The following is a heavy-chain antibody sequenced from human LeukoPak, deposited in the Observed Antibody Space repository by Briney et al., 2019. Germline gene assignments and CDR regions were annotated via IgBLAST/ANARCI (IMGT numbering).Heavy chain of an antibody. CDR1: GFTFGSYA. CDR2: ISYDGSNK. Sequence: GRSLRLSCAASGFTFGSYAMHWVRQAPGKGLEWVAVISYDGSNKYYADSVKGRFTISRDNSKNTLYLQMNSLRAEDTAVYYCAREGSPGVLDYWGQGTLVTVSS. CDR3: AREGSPGVLDY. D-gene: IGHD3-10*01. J-gene: IGHJ4*02. V-gene: IGHV3-30*04.